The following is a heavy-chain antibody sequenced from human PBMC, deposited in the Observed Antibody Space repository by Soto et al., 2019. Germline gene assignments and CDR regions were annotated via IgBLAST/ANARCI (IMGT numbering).Heavy chain of an antibody. CDR3: GRTYTGG. J-gene: IGHJ4*02. D-gene: IGHD3-10*01. CDR2: ISGSEDRT. V-gene: IGHV3-23*01. Sequence: LQSGGGVVQPGESLSLSCAASGFSLRDHALSWVRQAAGGGLEWVSGISGSEDRTNYADFVRGRFIISKDRAKNTLYLDMSGLRVDDTAVYFCGRTYTGGWGQGTLVTVSS. CDR1: GFSLRDHA.